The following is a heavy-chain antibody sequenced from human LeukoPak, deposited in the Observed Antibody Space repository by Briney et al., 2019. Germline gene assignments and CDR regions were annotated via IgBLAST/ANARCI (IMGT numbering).Heavy chain of an antibody. CDR3: ARGGSYYDSSGYYDAFDI. J-gene: IGHJ3*02. CDR1: GYTFTGCY. Sequence: ASVKVSCKASGYTFTGCYMHWVRQAPGQGLEWMGWINPNSGGTNYAQKFQGRVTMTRDTSISTAYMELSRLRSDDTAVYYCARGGSYYDSSGYYDAFDIWGQGTMVTVSS. D-gene: IGHD3-22*01. V-gene: IGHV1-2*02. CDR2: INPNSGGT.